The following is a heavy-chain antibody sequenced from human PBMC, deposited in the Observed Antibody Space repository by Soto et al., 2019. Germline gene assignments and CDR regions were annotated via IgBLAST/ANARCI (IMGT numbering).Heavy chain of an antibody. J-gene: IGHJ5*02. D-gene: IGHD2-2*03. CDR2: VNHRGST. V-gene: IGHV4-34*01. Sequence: ASETLSLTCAVYGGSFSGYYWSWIRQAPGKGLEWIGGVNHRGSTYNPALESRATMSVDTSKNQFSLKLSSMTAADTAVYYCARDGFCTSSTCRIGNWFDPWGQGTLVTVSS. CDR1: GGSFSGYY. CDR3: ARDGFCTSSTCRIGNWFDP.